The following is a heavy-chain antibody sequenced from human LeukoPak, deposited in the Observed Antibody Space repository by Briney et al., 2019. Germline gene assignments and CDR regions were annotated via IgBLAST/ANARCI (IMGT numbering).Heavy chain of an antibody. CDR1: GFTFDSYA. Sequence: GGSLRLSCAASGFTFDSYAMSWVRQAPGKGLVWVSRINSEGSSISYADSVKGRFTISRDNAKNTLYLQVNSLRAEDTAVYYCARDLGGYQAYWGQGTLVTVSS. CDR2: INSEGSSI. J-gene: IGHJ4*02. CDR3: ARDLGGYQAY. V-gene: IGHV3-74*01. D-gene: IGHD3-22*01.